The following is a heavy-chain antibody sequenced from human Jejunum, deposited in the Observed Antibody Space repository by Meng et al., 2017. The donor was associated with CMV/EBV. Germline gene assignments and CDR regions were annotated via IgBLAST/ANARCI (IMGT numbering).Heavy chain of an antibody. V-gene: IGHV3-74*01. CDR3: VRCSSTSCYEGGY. CDR1: GFTCSSCW. J-gene: IGHJ4*02. D-gene: IGHD2-2*01. Sequence: ASGFTCSSCWMHWVRQVPGKGLVWVSRFNSDGSSTACGDSVKGRFTLSRDNAKNTLYLQMNSLRPEDRTVYYCVRCSSTSCYEGGYWGQGTLVTVSS. CDR2: FNSDGSST.